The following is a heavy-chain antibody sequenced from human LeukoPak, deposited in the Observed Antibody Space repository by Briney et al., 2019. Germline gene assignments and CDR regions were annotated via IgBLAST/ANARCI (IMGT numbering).Heavy chain of an antibody. J-gene: IGHJ5*02. V-gene: IGHV1-3*04. D-gene: IGHD5-18*01. CDR2: INTGNGNT. CDR1: GYTFTSYT. Sequence: ASVKVSCTASGYTFTSYTIHWVRRAPGQRREWMGWINTGNGNTEYSQKFQGRVTVTTDTSASTAYMELSSLRSEHKAVYYCARCGYSDAWSCDHWGQGTMVTVSS. CDR3: ARCGYSDAWSCDH.